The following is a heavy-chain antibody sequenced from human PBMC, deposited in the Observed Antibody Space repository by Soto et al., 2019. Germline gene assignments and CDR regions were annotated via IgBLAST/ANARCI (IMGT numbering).Heavy chain of an antibody. J-gene: IGHJ4*02. CDR3: ARNYYDSSDRDYLDY. CDR2: INPITGGT. V-gene: IGHV1-2*02. CDR1: GYTFTSYY. D-gene: IGHD3-22*01. Sequence: ASVKVSCKASGYTFTSYYIHWVRQAPGQGLEWMGWINPITGGTNYAPKFRGRVTMTRDTSITTAYMELSRLRSDDTAVYHCARNYYDSSDRDYLDYWGQGTPVTVSS.